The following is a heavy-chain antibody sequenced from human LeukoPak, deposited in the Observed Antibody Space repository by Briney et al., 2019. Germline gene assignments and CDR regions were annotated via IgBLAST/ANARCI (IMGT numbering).Heavy chain of an antibody. CDR1: GGTFSSYA. D-gene: IGHD2-15*01. Sequence: ASVKVSCKASGGTFSSYAISWVRQAPEQGLEWMGGIIPIFGTANYAQKFQGRVTITADKSTSTAYMELSSLRSEDTAVYYCARVKNYCSGGSCYFDYWGQGTLVTVSS. V-gene: IGHV1-69*06. J-gene: IGHJ4*02. CDR3: ARVKNYCSGGSCYFDY. CDR2: IIPIFGTA.